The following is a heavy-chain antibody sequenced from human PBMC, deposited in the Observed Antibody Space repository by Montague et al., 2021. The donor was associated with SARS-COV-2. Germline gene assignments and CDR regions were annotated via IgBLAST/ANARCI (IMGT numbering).Heavy chain of an antibody. V-gene: IGHV4-59*01. D-gene: IGHD5-12*01. J-gene: IGHJ4*02. Sequence: SETLSLTCTVSGGPISTYYWSWIRQPPGKGLEWIAYINYSGITNHNPSLKSRVSVSLDTSKNHFSLNLKSVTAADTAVYYCARSGWLTRGFDSWGQGTLVFVSS. CDR3: ARSGWLTRGFDS. CDR2: INYSGIT. CDR1: GGPISTYY.